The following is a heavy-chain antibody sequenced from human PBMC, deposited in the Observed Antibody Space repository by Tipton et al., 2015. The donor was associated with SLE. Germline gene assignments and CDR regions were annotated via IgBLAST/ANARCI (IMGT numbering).Heavy chain of an antibody. Sequence: GSLRLSCADSGFTVSFNYMTWVRQAPGKGLEWVSFMFSADRTFYTDSVKGRFTISRDNSKRTLYLQMSSLRPEDTAVYYCARWNFVTMTGGFDIWGKGTMFTVSS. D-gene: IGHD1-7*01. V-gene: IGHV3-66*02. CDR3: ARWNFVTMTGGFDI. J-gene: IGHJ3*02. CDR1: GFTVSFNY. CDR2: MFSADRT.